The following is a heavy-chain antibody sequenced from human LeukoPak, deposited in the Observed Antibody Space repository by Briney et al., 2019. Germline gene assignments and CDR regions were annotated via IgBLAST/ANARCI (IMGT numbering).Heavy chain of an antibody. CDR1: GGSISSSSYY. D-gene: IGHD6-19*01. J-gene: IGHJ4*02. Sequence: PSETLSLTCTVSGGSISSSSYYWGWIRQPPGKGLEWIGSIYYSGSTYYNPSLKSRVTISVDTSKNQFSLKLSSVTAADTAVYYCARQVGYSSGWNHFDYWGQGTLVTVSS. CDR3: ARQVGYSSGWNHFDY. V-gene: IGHV4-39*01. CDR2: IYYSGST.